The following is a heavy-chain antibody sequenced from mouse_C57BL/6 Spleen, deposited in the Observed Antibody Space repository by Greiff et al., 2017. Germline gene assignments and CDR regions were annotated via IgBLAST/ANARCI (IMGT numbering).Heavy chain of an antibody. CDR3: AKEREDAMDY. J-gene: IGHJ4*01. V-gene: IGHV1-7*01. CDR1: GYTFTSYW. Sequence: QVHVKQSGAELAKPGASVKLSCKASGYTFTSYWMHWVKQRPGQGLEWIGYINPSSGYTKYNQKFKDKATLTADKSSSTAYMQLSSLTYEDSAVYYCAKEREDAMDYWGQGTSVTFSS. CDR2: INPSSGYT.